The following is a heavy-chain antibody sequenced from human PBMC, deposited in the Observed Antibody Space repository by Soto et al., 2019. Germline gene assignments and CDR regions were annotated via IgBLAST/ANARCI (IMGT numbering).Heavy chain of an antibody. J-gene: IGHJ3*02. V-gene: IGHV4-31*03. CDR1: GGSISSGGYY. Sequence: SETLSLTCTVSGGSISSGGYYWSWIRQHPGKGLEWIGYIYYSGSTYYNPSLKSRVTISVDTSKNQFSLKLSSVTAADTAVYYCARGRGYCSGGSCYNDAFDIWGQGTMVTVSS. CDR3: ARGRGYCSGGSCYNDAFDI. D-gene: IGHD2-15*01. CDR2: IYYSGST.